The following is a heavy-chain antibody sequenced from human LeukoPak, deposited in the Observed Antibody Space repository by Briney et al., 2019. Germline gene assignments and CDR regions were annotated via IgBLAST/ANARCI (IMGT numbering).Heavy chain of an antibody. J-gene: IGHJ4*02. CDR3: ARGNDCSSTSCSPDY. V-gene: IGHV3-23*01. D-gene: IGHD2-2*01. CDR1: GLTFSSYA. CDR2: ISGSGGST. Sequence: PGGSLRLSCAASGLTFSSYAMSWVRQAPGKGLEWVSGISGSGGSTYYADSVKGRFTISRDNSKNTLYLQMNSLRAEDTAVYYCARGNDCSSTSCSPDYWGQGTLVTVSS.